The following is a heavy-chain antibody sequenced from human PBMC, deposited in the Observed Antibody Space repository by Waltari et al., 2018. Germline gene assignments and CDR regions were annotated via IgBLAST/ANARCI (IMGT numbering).Heavy chain of an antibody. D-gene: IGHD2-15*01. CDR2: IYSGGST. V-gene: IGHV3-53*01. J-gene: IGHJ4*02. Sequence: EVQLVESGGGLIQPGGSLRLSCAASGFTVSSNSLSWVRQAPGKGLEWVSVIYSGGSTYYADSVKGRFTISRDNSKNTLYLQMNSLRAEDTAVYYCARGTGGNSLYYFDYWGQGTLVTVSS. CDR3: ARGTGGNSLYYFDY. CDR1: GFTVSSNS.